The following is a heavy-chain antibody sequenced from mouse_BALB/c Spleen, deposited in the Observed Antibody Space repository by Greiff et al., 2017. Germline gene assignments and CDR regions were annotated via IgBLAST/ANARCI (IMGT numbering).Heavy chain of an antibody. Sequence: EVHLVESGGGLVQPGGSRKLSCAASGFTFSSYAMSWVRQTPEKRLEWVASISSGGSTYYPDSVKGRFTISRDNARNILYLQMSSLRSEDTAMYYCARVITPYYAMDYWGQGTSVTVSS. CDR2: ISSGGST. D-gene: IGHD1-1*01. CDR3: ARVITPYYAMDY. V-gene: IGHV5-6-5*01. J-gene: IGHJ4*01. CDR1: GFTFSSYA.